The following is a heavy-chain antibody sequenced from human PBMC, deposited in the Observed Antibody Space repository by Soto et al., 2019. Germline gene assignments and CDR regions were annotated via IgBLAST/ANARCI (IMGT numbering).Heavy chain of an antibody. CDR1: GFTFTSSA. D-gene: IGHD6-6*01. Sequence: ASVKVSCKASGFTFTSSAVQWVRQARGQRLEWIGWIVVGSGNTNYAQKFQERVTITRDMSTSTAYMELSSLRSEETAVYYCAAASPRDSSSSFDYWGQGTLVTVSS. CDR2: IVVGSGNT. CDR3: AAASPRDSSSSFDY. J-gene: IGHJ4*02. V-gene: IGHV1-58*01.